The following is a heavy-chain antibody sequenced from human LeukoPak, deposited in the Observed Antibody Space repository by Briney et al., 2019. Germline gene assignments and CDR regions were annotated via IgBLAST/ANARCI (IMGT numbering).Heavy chain of an antibody. CDR3: ARDSRMNYYAS. Sequence: GGSLRLSCATSEFSFSSHGMHWARQAPGKGLEWVAFEQKDGSYKKYADSVKGRFTISRDNAVNSLYLQMNSLRAEDTAMYYCARDSRMNYYASWGRGTLVTVSS. V-gene: IGHV3-30*02. CDR1: EFSFSSHG. D-gene: IGHD3-3*01. CDR2: EQKDGSYK. J-gene: IGHJ5*02.